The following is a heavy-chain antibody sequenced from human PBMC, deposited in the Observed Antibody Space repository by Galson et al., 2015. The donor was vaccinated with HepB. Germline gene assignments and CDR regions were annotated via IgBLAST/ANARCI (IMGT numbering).Heavy chain of an antibody. D-gene: IGHD3-22*01. CDR2: ISAYSGNT. J-gene: IGHJ4*02. CDR3: ARDRIDSSGTFFGY. Sequence: SVKVSCKASGYTFTSYGISWVRQAPGQGLEWMGWISAYSGNTNYAQKLQGRVTMTTDTSTSTAYMELRSLRSDDTAVYYCARDRIDSSGTFFGYWGQGTLVTVSS. V-gene: IGHV1-18*04. CDR1: GYTFTSYG.